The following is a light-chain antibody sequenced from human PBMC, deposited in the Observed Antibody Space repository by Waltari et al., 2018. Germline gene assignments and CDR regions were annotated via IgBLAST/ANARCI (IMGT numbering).Light chain of an antibody. CDR3: QQYYSSRT. J-gene: IGKJ1*01. CDR2: WAS. V-gene: IGKV4-1*01. CDR1: QSVLYSSNNKNY. Sequence: DIVMTQSPESLAVSLGERATINCKSSQSVLYSSNNKNYLAWYQQKPGQPPKLLIYWASNRESGVPDRFSGSGSGTDFTLTISSLQAEDVAVYYCQQYYSSRTFGQGTKEEIK.